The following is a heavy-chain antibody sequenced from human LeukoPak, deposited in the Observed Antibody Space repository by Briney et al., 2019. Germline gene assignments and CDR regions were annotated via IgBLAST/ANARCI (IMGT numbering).Heavy chain of an antibody. CDR2: ISSSSSTI. CDR1: GFTFSNYS. D-gene: IGHD5-12*01. V-gene: IGHV3-48*01. Sequence: GGSLRLSCAASGFTFSNYSMKWVRQAPGKGLEWISYISSSSSTIYYPDSVKGRFTISRDNAKNSLYLQMNSLRAEDTAVYYCARGYSGYDYHFDYWGQGTLVTVSS. J-gene: IGHJ4*02. CDR3: ARGYSGYDYHFDY.